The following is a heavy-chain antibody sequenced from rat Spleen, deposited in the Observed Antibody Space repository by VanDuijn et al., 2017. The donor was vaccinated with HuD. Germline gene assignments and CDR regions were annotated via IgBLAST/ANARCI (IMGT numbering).Heavy chain of an antibody. D-gene: IGHD4-3*01. V-gene: IGHV5-19*01. CDR3: AAYNSGLDY. CDR2: ISPSGGST. CDR1: GFTFSNYG. Sequence: EVQLVESGGGLVQPGRSMNLSCAASGFTFSNYGMHWIRQAPTKGLEWVASISPSGGSTYYRDSVKGRFTISRDNAKSTLYLQMDSLRSEDTATYYCAAYNSGLDYWGQGVMVTVSS. J-gene: IGHJ2*01.